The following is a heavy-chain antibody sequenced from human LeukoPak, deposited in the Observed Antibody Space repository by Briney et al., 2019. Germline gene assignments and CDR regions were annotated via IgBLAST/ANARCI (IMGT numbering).Heavy chain of an antibody. D-gene: IGHD3-22*01. CDR2: IYDSGST. V-gene: IGHV4-59*01. CDR1: GGSISIYY. J-gene: IGHJ3*02. Sequence: SETLSLTCTVSGGSISIYYWSWIRQPPGKGLEWIGYIYDSGSTNYNPSLKSRVAISVDTSKNQFSLKLSSVTAADTAVYYCASLTTAEAFDIWGQGTMVTVSS. CDR3: ASLTTAEAFDI.